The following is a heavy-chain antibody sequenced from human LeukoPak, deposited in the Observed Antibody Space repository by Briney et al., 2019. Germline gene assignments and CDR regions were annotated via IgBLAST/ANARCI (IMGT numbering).Heavy chain of an antibody. J-gene: IGHJ3*02. CDR3: ARGLYYGSGSLDDI. D-gene: IGHD3-10*01. Sequence: EINHSGSTNYNPSLKSRVTISVDTSKNQFSLKLSSVTAADTAVYYCARGLYYGSGSLDDIWGQGTMVTVSS. CDR2: INHSGST. V-gene: IGHV4-34*01.